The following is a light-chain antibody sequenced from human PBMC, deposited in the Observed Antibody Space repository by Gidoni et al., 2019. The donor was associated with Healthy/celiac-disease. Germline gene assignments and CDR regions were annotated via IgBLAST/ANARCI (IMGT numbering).Light chain of an antibody. CDR2: GTN. Sequence: SVLPQPPSESGAPGQRLTISCTGSRSNIGAGYDVHWYHHRPGTTPNLLSYGTNNRPSGVPDRFSGSKSDTSASLAITGLQAEDEADYYCQSYDSSLSGSRVFGAGTKVTVL. V-gene: IGLV1-40*01. J-gene: IGLJ1*01. CDR1: RSNIGAGYD. CDR3: QSYDSSLSGSRV.